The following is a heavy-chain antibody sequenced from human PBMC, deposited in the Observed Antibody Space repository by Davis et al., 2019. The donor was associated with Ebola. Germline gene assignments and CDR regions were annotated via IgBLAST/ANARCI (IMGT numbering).Heavy chain of an antibody. J-gene: IGHJ4*02. CDR1: GFTFSSYD. CDR3: ARAGFGEIYFDY. V-gene: IGHV3-13*01. Sequence: PGGSLRLSCAASGFTFSSYDMHWVRQATGKGLEWVSAIGTAGDTYYPGSVKGRFTIPREKAKNSLYLQMNSLRGEDTAVYYCARAGFGEIYFDYWGRGTLVTVSS. CDR2: IGTAGDT. D-gene: IGHD3-10*01.